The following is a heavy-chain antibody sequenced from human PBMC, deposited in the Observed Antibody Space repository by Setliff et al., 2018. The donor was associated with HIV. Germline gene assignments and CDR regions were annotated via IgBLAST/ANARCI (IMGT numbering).Heavy chain of an antibody. D-gene: IGHD6-13*01. V-gene: IGHV1-3*01. CDR3: ARDTDIYSTSLSYFDY. J-gene: IGHJ4*02. CDR1: GYTFTSYA. CDR2: INAGNGNT. Sequence: ASVKVSCKASGYTFTSYAMHWVRQAPGQRLEWTGWINAGNGNTKYSQKFQGRVTITRDTSASTAYMELSSLRSEDTAVYYCARDTDIYSTSLSYFDYWGQGTLVTVSS.